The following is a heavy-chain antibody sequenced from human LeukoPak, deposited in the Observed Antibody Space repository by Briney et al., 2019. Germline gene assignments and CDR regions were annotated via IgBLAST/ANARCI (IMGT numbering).Heavy chain of an antibody. CDR3: ARVPHSVTLGAIFLHYFDY. CDR2: IYISGST. D-gene: IGHD3-3*02. V-gene: IGHV4-61*09. J-gene: IGHJ4*02. CDR1: GGSISSGSYH. Sequence: SETLSLTCTVSGGSISSGSYHWSWIRQPAGKGLEWIGHIYISGSTNYNPSLKSRVTISVDTSKNQFSLKLSSVTAADTALYYCARVPHSVTLGAIFLHYFDYWGLGTLVTVSS.